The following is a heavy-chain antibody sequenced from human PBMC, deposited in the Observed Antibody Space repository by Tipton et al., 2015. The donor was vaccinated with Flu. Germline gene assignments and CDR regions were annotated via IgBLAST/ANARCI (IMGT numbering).Heavy chain of an antibody. CDR1: GFTFSSYA. J-gene: IGHJ4*02. D-gene: IGHD2-2*02. V-gene: IGHV3-23*01. CDR3: AKDGVVPAAIVDY. Sequence: SLRLSCAASGFTFSSYAMSWVRQAPGKGLEWVSAISGSGVSTYYADFVKGRFTISRDNSKNTLYLQMNSLRAEDTAVYYCAKDGVVPAAIVDYWGQGTLGTGSS. CDR2: ISGSGVST.